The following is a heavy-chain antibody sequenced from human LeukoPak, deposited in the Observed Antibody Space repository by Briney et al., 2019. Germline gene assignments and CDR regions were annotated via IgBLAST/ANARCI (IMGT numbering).Heavy chain of an antibody. CDR2: ISGSGSST. CDR1: GFTFSSYG. Sequence: PGGSLRLSCAASGFTFSSYGMSWVRQAPGKGLEWVSGISGSGSSTYYADSVKGRFTISRDNSKNTLYLQMNSLRAEDTAVYYCAKGTTLWFGELLLNPFDYWGQGTLVTVSS. D-gene: IGHD3-10*01. CDR3: AKGTTLWFGELLLNPFDY. V-gene: IGHV3-23*01. J-gene: IGHJ4*02.